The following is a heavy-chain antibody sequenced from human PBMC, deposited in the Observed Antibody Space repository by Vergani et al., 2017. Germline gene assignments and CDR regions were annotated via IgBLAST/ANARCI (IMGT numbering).Heavy chain of an antibody. CDR1: GDSLSSSDHY. CDR2: IFRSGTT. Sequence: QVQLQESGPGLVKPSQTLSLTCTVSGDSLSSSDHYWSWIRQRSDKGLEWVGHIFRSGTTYYKPSLKSRLIMSVDTSKNQFSLKLTSVTAADTAMYYCARENVVIARIFDFWGQGTLVTVSS. D-gene: IGHD2-21*01. V-gene: IGHV4-31*03. CDR3: ARENVVIARIFDF. J-gene: IGHJ4*02.